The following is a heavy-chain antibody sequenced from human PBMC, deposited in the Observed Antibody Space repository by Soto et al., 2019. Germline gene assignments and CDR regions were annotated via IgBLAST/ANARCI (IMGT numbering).Heavy chain of an antibody. V-gene: IGHV1-8*01. D-gene: IGHD6-19*01. CDR1: GYTFTSYD. J-gene: IGHJ6*02. Sequence: ASVKVSCKASGYTFTSYDINWVRQATGQGLEWMGWMNPNSGNTGYAQKFQGRVTMTRNTSISTAYMELSSLRSDDTAVYYCARGGQWLVPYYYYGMDVWGQGTTVTVSS. CDR2: MNPNSGNT. CDR3: ARGGQWLVPYYYYGMDV.